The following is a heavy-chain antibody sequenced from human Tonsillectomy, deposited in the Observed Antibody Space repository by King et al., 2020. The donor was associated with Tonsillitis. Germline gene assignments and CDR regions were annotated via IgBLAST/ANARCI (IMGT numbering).Heavy chain of an antibody. J-gene: IGHJ6*03. V-gene: IGHV3-21*01. CDR2: ISSTSSYM. CDR3: ARIPYGDDPYYYFYVDV. Sequence: EVQLVESGGGLVKSGGSLRLSCAASGFRFNIYSMNWVRQAPGKGLEWVSSISSTSSYMYYADSVKGRFTISRDNSKSSLYLEMNSLRAEDTAVYYCARIPYGDDPYYYFYVDVWGKGTTVTVSS. CDR1: GFRFNIYS. D-gene: IGHD3-10*01.